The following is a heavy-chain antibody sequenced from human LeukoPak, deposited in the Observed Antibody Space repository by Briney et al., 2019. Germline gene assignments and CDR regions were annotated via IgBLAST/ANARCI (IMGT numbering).Heavy chain of an antibody. J-gene: IGHJ4*02. CDR3: ATYRQVLLPFES. CDR2: IFPSGGEI. Sequence: GGSLRLSCAASGFTFSSYEMIWVRQPPGKGLEWVSSIFPSGGEIHYADSVRGRFTISRDNSKSTLSLQMNSLGAEDTAIYYCATYRQVLLPFESWGQGTLVTVSS. CDR1: GFTFSSYE. D-gene: IGHD2-8*02. V-gene: IGHV3-23*01.